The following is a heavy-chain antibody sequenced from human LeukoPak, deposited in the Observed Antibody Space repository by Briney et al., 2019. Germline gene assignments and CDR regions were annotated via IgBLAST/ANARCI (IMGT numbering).Heavy chain of an antibody. CDR1: GGSISSGGYY. Sequence: SETLSLTCTVSGGSISSGGYYWSWIRQHLGKGLEWIGYIYYSGSTYYNPSLKSRVTISVDTSKNQFSLKLSSVTAADTAVYYCAREHSGYHFDYWGQGTLVTVSS. CDR3: AREHSGYHFDY. D-gene: IGHD3-22*01. V-gene: IGHV4-31*03. J-gene: IGHJ4*02. CDR2: IYYSGST.